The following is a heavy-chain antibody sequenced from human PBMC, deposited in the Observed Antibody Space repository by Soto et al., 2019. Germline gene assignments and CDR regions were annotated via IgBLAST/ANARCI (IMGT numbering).Heavy chain of an antibody. V-gene: IGHV3-74*01. J-gene: IGHJ4*02. D-gene: IGHD2-8*01. CDR2: ISSDGTTT. Sequence: EVQLVQSGGGLAQPGKSLRLSCAASGFTFRKFWMHWVRQVPGKGPVWVSYISSDGTTTDYADSVKGRFTISRDNAKDTLYVQMDSLRAEETAVYYCAIEDCTNDVCLEAAVTVGGALDSWGQGTLVTVSS. CDR1: GFTFRKFW. CDR3: AIEDCTNDVCLEAAVTVGGALDS.